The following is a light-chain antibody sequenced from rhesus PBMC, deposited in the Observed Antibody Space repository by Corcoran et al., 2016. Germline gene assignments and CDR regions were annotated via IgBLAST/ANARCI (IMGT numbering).Light chain of an antibody. CDR3: QHYYSTPYS. CDR2: EAS. J-gene: IGKJ2*01. CDR1: QGITNA. V-gene: IGKV1-33*02. Sequence: DIQMTQSPSSLSASVGDRVTITCRASQGITNALACYQQQPGETPKLLIYEASSLQSGIPSRFSGSGSGTDFTLPISSLQSEDFATYYCQHYYSTPYSFGHGTKVEIK.